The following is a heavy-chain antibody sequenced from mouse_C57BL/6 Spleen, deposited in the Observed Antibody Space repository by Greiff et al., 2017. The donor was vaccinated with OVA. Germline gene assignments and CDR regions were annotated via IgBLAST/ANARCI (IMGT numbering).Heavy chain of an antibody. CDR2: IDPETGGT. V-gene: IGHV1-15*01. CDR1: GYTFTDYE. D-gene: IGHD2-1*01. CDR3: TRRNYYGNCGCDLDD. J-gene: IGHJ4*01. Sequence: QVQLQQSGAELVRPGASVTLSCKASGYTFTDYEMHWVKQTPVHGLEWIGAIDPETGGTAYNQKFKGKAILTADKSSSTAYMEHRSLTSEDSAVYYGTRRNYYGNCGCDLDDWGQGTTVTVSS.